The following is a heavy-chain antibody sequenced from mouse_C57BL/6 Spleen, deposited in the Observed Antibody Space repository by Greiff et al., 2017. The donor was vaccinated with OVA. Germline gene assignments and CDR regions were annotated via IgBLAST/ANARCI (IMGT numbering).Heavy chain of an antibody. CDR3: TTYMGYGSSPYYAMDY. V-gene: IGHV14-4*01. CDR2: IDPENGDT. Sequence: EVKLQESGAELVRPGASVKLSCTASGFNIKDDYMHWVKQRPEQGLEWIGWIDPENGDTEYASKFQGKATITADTSSNTAYLQLSSLTSEDTAVYYCTTYMGYGSSPYYAMDYWGQGTSVTVSS. D-gene: IGHD1-1*01. J-gene: IGHJ4*01. CDR1: GFNIKDDY.